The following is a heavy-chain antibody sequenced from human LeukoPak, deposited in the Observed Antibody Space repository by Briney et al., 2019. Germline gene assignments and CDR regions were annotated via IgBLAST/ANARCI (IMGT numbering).Heavy chain of an antibody. V-gene: IGHV4-34*01. CDR2: INHSGST. D-gene: IGHD6-19*01. CDR3: ARDPLMAVAGEFDY. CDR1: GGSFSGYY. J-gene: IGHJ4*02. Sequence: PSETLSLTCAVYGGSFSGYYWSWIRQPPGKGLEWIGEINHSGSTNYNPSLKSRVTISVDTSKNQFSLKLSSVTAADTAVYYCARDPLMAVAGEFDYWGQGTLVTVSS.